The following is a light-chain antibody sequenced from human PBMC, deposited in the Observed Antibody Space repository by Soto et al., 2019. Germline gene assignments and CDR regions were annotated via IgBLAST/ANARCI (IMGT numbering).Light chain of an antibody. CDR2: DVS. J-gene: IGLJ2*01. CDR1: SSDVGGYNY. Sequence: QSVLTQPASVSGSPGQSITISCTGTSSDVGGYNYVSWYQQHPGKAPKLMIYDVSNRPSGVSNRFSDSKSGNTASLTISGLQAEDEADYYCSSYTSSSTRHVVFGGGTKLTVL. V-gene: IGLV2-14*01. CDR3: SSYTSSSTRHVV.